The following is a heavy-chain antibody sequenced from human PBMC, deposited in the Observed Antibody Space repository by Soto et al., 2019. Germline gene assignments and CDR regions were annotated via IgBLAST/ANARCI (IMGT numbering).Heavy chain of an antibody. Sequence: QMQLVQSGPEVKKPGTSVKVSCKASGFTFTRSAVQWVRQARGQRLEWIGWIVVDSGNTIYAQKFQERVTITRDMSTSTLYMELGSLRSEDTAVYYCAATGRGIGYYYGVDVWGQGTTVTVSS. D-gene: IGHD3-16*01. J-gene: IGHJ6*02. CDR3: AATGRGIGYYYGVDV. CDR2: IVVDSGNT. V-gene: IGHV1-58*01. CDR1: GFTFTRSA.